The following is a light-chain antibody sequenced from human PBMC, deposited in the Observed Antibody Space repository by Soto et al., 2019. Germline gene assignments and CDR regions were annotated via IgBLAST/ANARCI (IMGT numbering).Light chain of an antibody. J-gene: IGKJ1*01. CDR1: QNVNNR. CDR3: QQYGSSGT. V-gene: IGKV3-20*01. CDR2: DAS. Sequence: EILWTQPPGRLSVLPGERPSLPCRASQNVNNRLAWYQQKAGKAPRLLIYDASNRATGIPARFSGRGAGTDFTIPIRSIVPEDIVVYYCQQYGSSGTFGQGTKVDIK.